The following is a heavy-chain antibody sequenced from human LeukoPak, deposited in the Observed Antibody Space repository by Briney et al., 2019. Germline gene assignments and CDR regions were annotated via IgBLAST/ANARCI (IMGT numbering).Heavy chain of an antibody. V-gene: IGHV4-59*11. D-gene: IGHD6-6*01. CDR3: AREAYSSSSVLFDY. CDR1: GGSISSHY. J-gene: IGHJ4*02. CDR2: IYYSGST. Sequence: SEALSLTCTVSGGSISSHYWSWIRQPPGKGLEWIGYIYYSGSTNYNPSLKSRVTISVDTSKNQFSLKLSFVTAADTAVYYCAREAYSSSSVLFDYWGQGTLVTVSS.